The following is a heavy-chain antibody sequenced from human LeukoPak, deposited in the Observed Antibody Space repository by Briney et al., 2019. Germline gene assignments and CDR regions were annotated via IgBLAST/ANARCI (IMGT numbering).Heavy chain of an antibody. V-gene: IGHV4-4*08. CDR3: AREVGPYGDAPLSFDY. CDR2: IGNSGNT. Sequence: SETLSLTCTVSGGSISGYYWSWIRQPPGKGLEWIGFIGNSGNTNYNASLKSRVTISVDTSKNQFSLKLSSVTAADTAVYYCAREVGPYGDAPLSFDYWGQGTLVTVSS. CDR1: GGSISGYY. J-gene: IGHJ4*02. D-gene: IGHD4-17*01.